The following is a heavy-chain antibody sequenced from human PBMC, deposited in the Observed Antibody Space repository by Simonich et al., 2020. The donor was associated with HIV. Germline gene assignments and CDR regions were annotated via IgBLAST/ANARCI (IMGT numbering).Heavy chain of an antibody. D-gene: IGHD1-20*01. V-gene: IGHV1-69-2*01. Sequence: EVQLVQSGAEVKKPGAAVKISCHFSGYTFTDYYIHWGQQAPGKGLEWMGLVDPEDGETVYTERFQGRGTITADTSTDTAYMELNSLTSEDTAVYYCALDQINSPALHWGQGSLVTVSS. CDR3: ALDQINSPALH. CDR2: VDPEDGET. J-gene: IGHJ1*01. CDR1: GYTFTDYY.